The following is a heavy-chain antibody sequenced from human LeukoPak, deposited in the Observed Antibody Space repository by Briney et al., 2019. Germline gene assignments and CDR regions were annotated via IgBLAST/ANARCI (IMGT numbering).Heavy chain of an antibody. V-gene: IGHV1-69*06. Sequence: ASVKVSCKASGGTFSSYAISWVRQAPGQGLEWMGRIIPIFGTANYAQKFQGRVTITADKSTSTAYMELSSLRSEDTAVYYCARDEGYCSSTSCYNYWGRGTLVTVSS. CDR2: IIPIFGTA. J-gene: IGHJ4*02. CDR3: ARDEGYCSSTSCYNY. D-gene: IGHD2-2*02. CDR1: GGTFSSYA.